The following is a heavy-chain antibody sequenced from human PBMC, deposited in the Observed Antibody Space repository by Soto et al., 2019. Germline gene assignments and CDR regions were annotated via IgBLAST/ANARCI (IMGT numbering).Heavy chain of an antibody. V-gene: IGHV4-30-2*01. CDR2: IYHSGSP. Sequence: TLCLTCAVSGGSIRSGGYSWSWIRQPPGKGLEWIGYIYHSGSPYYNPSLKSRVTISVDRSKNQFSLKLSSVTAADTAVYYCARRYSSSFDYWGQGTLVTVSS. D-gene: IGHD6-13*01. CDR3: ARRYSSSFDY. CDR1: GGSIRSGGYS. J-gene: IGHJ4*02.